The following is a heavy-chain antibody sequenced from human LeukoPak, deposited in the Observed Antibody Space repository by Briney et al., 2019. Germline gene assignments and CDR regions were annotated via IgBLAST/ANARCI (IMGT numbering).Heavy chain of an antibody. D-gene: IGHD2-21*02. CDR3: ARAWDIVVVTANHHFVY. CDR2: ISAYNGNT. CDR1: GYTFTTYG. J-gene: IGHJ4*02. V-gene: IGHV1-18*01. Sequence: GASVKVSCKASGYTFTTYGISWVRQAPGQGLEWMGWISAYNGNTNYAQKLQGRVTMTTDTSTSTAYMELRSLRSDDTAVYYCARAWDIVVVTANHHFVYWGQGTLVTVSS.